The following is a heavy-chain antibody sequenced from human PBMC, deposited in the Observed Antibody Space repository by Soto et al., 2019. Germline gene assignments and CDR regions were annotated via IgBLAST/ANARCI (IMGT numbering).Heavy chain of an antibody. J-gene: IGHJ6*02. CDR2: ISYDGSDK. Sequence: VQVVESGGGEVQPGRSLRLSCAASGFKYTDFALHWVRQAPGKGLEWVAIISYDGSDKYYADSVKGRFVISRDNPKNTLYLEMNSLRPEDTAVYFCARRAWDSYYAIDVWGHGTTVTVFS. V-gene: IGHV3-30*09. CDR3: ARRAWDSYYAIDV. CDR1: GFKYTDFA. D-gene: IGHD3-22*01.